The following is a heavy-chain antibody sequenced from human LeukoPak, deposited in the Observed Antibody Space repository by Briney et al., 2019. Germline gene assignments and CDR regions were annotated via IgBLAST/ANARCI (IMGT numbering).Heavy chain of an antibody. CDR1: GDSVGTNNW. CDR3: ARQSGYNQDY. Sequence: PSGTLSLTCAVSGDSVGTNNWWRWVRQPPGEGLEWIAEISHSGKTNYNPSLKSRVTISLDKSKNQFSLRLTSVTAADTAVYYCARQSGYNQDYWGQGTLVTVSS. D-gene: IGHD3-3*01. CDR2: ISHSGKT. J-gene: IGHJ4*02. V-gene: IGHV4-4*02.